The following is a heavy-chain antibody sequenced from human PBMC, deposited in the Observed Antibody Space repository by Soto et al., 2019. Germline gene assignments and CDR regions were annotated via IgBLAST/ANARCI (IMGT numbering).Heavy chain of an antibody. J-gene: IGHJ6*02. CDR2: IYHTGIA. CDR3: VSKLGPYYYGLDV. Sequence: PSETLSLTCTVYGDSITNNHWWSLVRQPPGKGPELNGEIYHTGIANYNPPLESRVAFSVDKSKNQFSLSLTSVTAADTAVYYCVSKLGPYYYGLDVWGQETTLTVSS. D-gene: IGHD3-16*01. CDR1: GDSITNNHW. V-gene: IGHV4-4*02.